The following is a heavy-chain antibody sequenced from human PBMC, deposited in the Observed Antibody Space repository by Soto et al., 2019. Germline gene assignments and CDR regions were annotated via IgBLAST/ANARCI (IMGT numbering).Heavy chain of an antibody. Sequence: QVQLVESGGGVVQPGRSLRLSCAASGFTFSSYAMHWVRQAPGKGLEWVAAISYDGNNKYHADSVKGRITISRDNSKNTLFLQMNSLRAEDTALYYCARGLDGYFSFDYWGQGTLVTVSS. CDR3: ARGLDGYFSFDY. D-gene: IGHD5-12*01. V-gene: IGHV3-30-3*01. J-gene: IGHJ4*02. CDR2: ISYDGNNK. CDR1: GFTFSSYA.